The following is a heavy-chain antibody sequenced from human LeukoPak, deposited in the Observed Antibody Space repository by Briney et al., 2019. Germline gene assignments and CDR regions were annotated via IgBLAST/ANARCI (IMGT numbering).Heavy chain of an antibody. CDR1: GFTFSSYS. CDR2: ISSSSSYI. Sequence: GGSLRLSCAASGFTFSSYSMNWVRQAPGKGLEGVSSISSSSSYIYYADSVKGRFTISRDNAKTSLYLQMNSLRAEDTAVYYCARGHYNGYFDYWGQGTLVTVSS. D-gene: IGHD1-14*01. CDR3: ARGHYNGYFDY. V-gene: IGHV3-21*01. J-gene: IGHJ4*02.